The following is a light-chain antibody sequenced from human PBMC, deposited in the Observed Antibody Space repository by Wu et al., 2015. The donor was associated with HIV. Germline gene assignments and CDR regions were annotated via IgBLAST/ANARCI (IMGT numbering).Light chain of an antibody. CDR1: QSVSSSY. Sequence: EIVLTQSPGTLSLSPGERATLSCRASQSVSSSYLAWYQQKPGQAPRLLIYGASSRATGIPDRFSGSGSGTDFSLTISSLQPEDFAVYYCQQRNNWPVTFGPGTKVDIK. CDR3: QQRNNWPVT. V-gene: IGKV3D-20*02. J-gene: IGKJ3*01. CDR2: GAS.